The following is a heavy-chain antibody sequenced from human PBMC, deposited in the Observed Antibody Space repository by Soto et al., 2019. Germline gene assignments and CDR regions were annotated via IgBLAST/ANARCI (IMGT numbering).Heavy chain of an antibody. J-gene: IGHJ4*02. CDR3: ARDYLEDF. D-gene: IGHD3-3*01. V-gene: IGHV3-23*01. Sequence: GGSLRLSCKASGFTFINYGMTWVGQARGKGLDWVSLITFNNNNTDYADSVKGRFTISRDNSKNTLYLQMNDLRAEDTAIYFCARDYLEDFWGQGTLVTVSS. CDR1: GFTFINYG. CDR2: ITFNNNNT.